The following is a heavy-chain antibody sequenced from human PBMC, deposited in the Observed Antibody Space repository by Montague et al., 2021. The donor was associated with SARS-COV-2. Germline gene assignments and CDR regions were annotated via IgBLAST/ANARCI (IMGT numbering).Heavy chain of an antibody. Sequence: SETLSLTCTVHGGLISSSYWSWIRQPPGKGLEWIGYIYHSGNTNYNPSLKSRVTISIDTSMNQFSLSLSSMTAADTAVYFCARDLLPPRTAIKTNFFGLDVWGQGTTVIVSS. D-gene: IGHD2-21*02. V-gene: IGHV4-59*01. CDR3: ARDLLPPRTAIKTNFFGLDV. CDR1: GGLISSSY. J-gene: IGHJ6*02. CDR2: IYHSGNT.